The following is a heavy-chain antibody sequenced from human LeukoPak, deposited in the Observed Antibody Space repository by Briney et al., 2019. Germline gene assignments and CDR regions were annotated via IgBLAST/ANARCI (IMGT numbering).Heavy chain of an antibody. CDR1: GGSFSGYY. CDR2: INHSGST. J-gene: IGHJ5*02. V-gene: IGHV4-34*01. CDR3: AREAPDLTWNPYSYGGSFDP. Sequence: SETLSLTCAVYGGSFSGYYWSWIRQPPGKGLEWIGEINHSGSTNYNPSLKSRVTISVDTSKNQFSLKLSSVTAADTAVYYCAREAPDLTWNPYSYGGSFDPWGQGTLVTVSS. D-gene: IGHD5-18*01.